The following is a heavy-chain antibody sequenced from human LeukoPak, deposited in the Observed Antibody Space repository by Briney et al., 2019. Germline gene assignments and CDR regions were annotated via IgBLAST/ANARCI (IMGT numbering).Heavy chain of an antibody. D-gene: IGHD3-22*01. V-gene: IGHV1-18*01. J-gene: IGHJ2*01. CDR3: ARDRAGVYYDSSGYEFRYFDL. CDR1: GYTFTSYG. Sequence: ASVKVSCKASGYTFTSYGISWARQAPGQGLEWMGWISAYNGNTNYAQKLQGRVTMTTDTSTSTAYMELRSLRSDDTAVYYCARDRAGVYYDSSGYEFRYFDLWGRGTLVTVSS. CDR2: ISAYNGNT.